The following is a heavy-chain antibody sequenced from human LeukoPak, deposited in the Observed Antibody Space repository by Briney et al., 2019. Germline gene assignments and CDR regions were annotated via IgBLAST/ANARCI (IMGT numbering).Heavy chain of an antibody. CDR1: GYTFSRYD. J-gene: IGHJ4*02. CDR3: AQIGSTVFGVVIIPRDY. V-gene: IGHV3-23*01. Sequence: GGPLTLPCAASGYTFSRYDMSWLRHSPGKGLEWVSAIIGSGGSTYYADSVKGRFTISRDNSKNTLYLQMNSLRAEDTAVYYCAQIGSTVFGVVIIPRDYWGQGTLVTVSS. D-gene: IGHD3-3*01. CDR2: IIGSGGST.